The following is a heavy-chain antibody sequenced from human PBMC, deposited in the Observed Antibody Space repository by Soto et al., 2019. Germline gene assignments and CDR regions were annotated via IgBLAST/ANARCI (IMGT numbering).Heavy chain of an antibody. CDR2: ISGSGGST. CDR1: GFTFSSYD. CDR3: AKEWRPYGSGTGNFDY. D-gene: IGHD3-10*01. Sequence: GGSLSLSCAASGFTFSSYDRSWVRQAPGKGLEWVSAISGSGGSTYYADSVKGRFTISRDNSKNTLYLQMNSLRAEDTAVYYCAKEWRPYGSGTGNFDYWGQGTLVTVSA. V-gene: IGHV3-23*01. J-gene: IGHJ4*02.